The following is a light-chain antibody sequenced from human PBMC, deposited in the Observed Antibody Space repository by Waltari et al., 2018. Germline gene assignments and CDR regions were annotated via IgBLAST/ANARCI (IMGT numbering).Light chain of an antibody. CDR2: GPD. V-gene: IGLV3-19*01. CDR1: SLRRYY. J-gene: IGLJ2*01. CDR3: HSRETFSTRL. Sequence: SSDLTQDPSLSVALGQTVRIPCTGDSLRRYYASWYQQRPAQAPILVLYGPDNRPSGIPDRFSGSTSGNTASLTITGAQAEDEADYYCHSRETFSTRLFGGGTRLTV.